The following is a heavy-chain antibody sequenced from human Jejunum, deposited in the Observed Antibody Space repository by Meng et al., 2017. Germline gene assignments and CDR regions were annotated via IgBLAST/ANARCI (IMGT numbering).Heavy chain of an antibody. Sequence: QVQLQQWGPGLLKPWETLSLTCAVYDGSFNGYYWTWIRQPPGKGLXWIGEIILSGNTNYNPSLKSRVTISMDTSKNQFSLTLSSVTAADTAVYYCARGKGLFGYWGQGTLVTVSS. D-gene: IGHD3/OR15-3a*01. CDR2: IILSGNT. V-gene: IGHV4-34*02. CDR3: ARGKGLFGY. CDR1: DGSFNGYY. J-gene: IGHJ4*02.